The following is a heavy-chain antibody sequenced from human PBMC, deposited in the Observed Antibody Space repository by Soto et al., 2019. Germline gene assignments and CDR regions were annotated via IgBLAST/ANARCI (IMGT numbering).Heavy chain of an antibody. CDR2: IYPGDSDT. CDR3: ARHSPYYYESSGYSDWFEP. CDR1: GYSFTSYW. V-gene: IGHV5-51*01. J-gene: IGHJ5*02. Sequence: GESLKISCKGSGYSFTSYWIGWLRQIPWKGLEWMGIIYPGDSDTRYSPSFQGQVTISADKSISTAYLQWRSLKASDTAMYYCARHSPYYYESSGYSDWFEPWGQGTMVTVSS. D-gene: IGHD3-22*01.